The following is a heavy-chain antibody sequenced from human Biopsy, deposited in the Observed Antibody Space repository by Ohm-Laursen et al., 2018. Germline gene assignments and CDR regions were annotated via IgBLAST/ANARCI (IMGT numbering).Heavy chain of an antibody. CDR3: AREDEGLLRALDL. J-gene: IGHJ3*01. V-gene: IGHV4-4*07. CDR2: IYTIGDT. CDR1: GASITGYF. Sequence: TLSLTCTVSGASITGYFWTWVRQPAGKGLEWTGHIYTIGDTTYNPSLESRVTMSLDTSTTQFSLKMTSLTAADTAVYFCAREDEGLLRALDLWGQGTMVTVSS. D-gene: IGHD3-3*01.